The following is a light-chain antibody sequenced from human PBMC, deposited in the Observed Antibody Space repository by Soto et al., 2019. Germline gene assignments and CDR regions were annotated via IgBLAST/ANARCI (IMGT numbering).Light chain of an antibody. J-gene: IGLJ1*01. V-gene: IGLV2-14*01. CDR3: SSYASGNTYV. CDR1: YSDVGAYNY. CDR2: EVS. Sequence: QSALTQPASVSGSPGQSITISCTGTYSDVGAYNYVSWYQQHPGKAPKLMISEVSNRPSGVSNRFSGSKSGNTASLTISGLQAEDESDYYCSSYASGNTYVFGSGTKVTVL.